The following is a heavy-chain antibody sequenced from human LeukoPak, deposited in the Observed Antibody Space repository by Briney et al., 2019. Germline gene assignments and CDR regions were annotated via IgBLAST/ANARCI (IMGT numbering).Heavy chain of an antibody. D-gene: IGHD3-10*01. J-gene: IGHJ4*01. CDR1: GFTFSSYW. CDR2: INSDGSST. Sequence: GGSLRLSCAASGFTFSSYWMHWVRQAPGKGLVWVSRINSDGSSTSYADSVKGRFTISRDNAKNTLYLQMNSLRAEDTAVYYCARWDLWFGYRYFDYWGQGTLVTVSS. CDR3: ARWDLWFGYRYFDY. V-gene: IGHV3-74*01.